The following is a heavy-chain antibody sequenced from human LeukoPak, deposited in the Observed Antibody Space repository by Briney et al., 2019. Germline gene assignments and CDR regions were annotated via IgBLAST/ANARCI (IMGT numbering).Heavy chain of an antibody. J-gene: IGHJ4*02. CDR3: ARGDTIFGVVGY. CDR1: GGSISSYY. V-gene: IGHV4-59*01. D-gene: IGHD3-3*01. CDR2: IYYSGST. Sequence: KPSETLSLTCTVSGGSISSYYWSWIRQPPGKGLEWIGYIYYSGSTNYNPSLKSRVTISVDTSKNQFPLKLSSVTAADTAVYYCARGDTIFGVVGYWGQGTLVTVSS.